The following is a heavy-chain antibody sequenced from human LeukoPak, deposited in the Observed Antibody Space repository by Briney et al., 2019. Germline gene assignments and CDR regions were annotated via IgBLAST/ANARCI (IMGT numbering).Heavy chain of an antibody. CDR2: IYYSGST. Sequence: SETLSLTCTVSGGSISSGGYYWSWIRQHPGKGLEWIGYIYYSGSTYYNPSLKSRVTISVDTSKNQFSLKLSSVTAADTAVYYCARDLWFGETYYYYGMDVWGQGTTVTVSS. CDR3: ARDLWFGETYYYYGMDV. CDR1: GGSISSGGYY. D-gene: IGHD3-10*01. V-gene: IGHV4-31*03. J-gene: IGHJ6*02.